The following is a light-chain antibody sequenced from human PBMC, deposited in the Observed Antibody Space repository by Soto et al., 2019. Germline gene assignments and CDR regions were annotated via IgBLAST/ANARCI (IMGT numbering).Light chain of an antibody. CDR2: KAS. CDR3: QYYDSYSWT. V-gene: IGKV1-5*03. CDR1: QSISDW. Sequence: DIQMTQSPSTLSASVGDRVTITCRASQSISDWLAWYQQKPGKAPTFLIYKASNLASGVPSRFSGSGSGTEFTLTISSVQPDDFATYYCQYYDSYSWTFGQGTKVEIK. J-gene: IGKJ1*01.